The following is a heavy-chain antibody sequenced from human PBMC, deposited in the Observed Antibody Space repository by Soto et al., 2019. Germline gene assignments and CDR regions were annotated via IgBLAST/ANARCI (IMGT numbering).Heavy chain of an antibody. CDR1: GYAFTGSS. V-gene: IGHV1-2*02. D-gene: IGHD6-6*01. Sequence: ASVQVSCKASGYAFTGSSMHGVRHAPGQGLERIGWINPKTGGTHYAQKFQGRVTMTRDTSISTAYMELSRMRSDATAVYYCAREACVAALNWFDPWGQGTLVTVSS. J-gene: IGHJ5*02. CDR3: AREACVAALNWFDP. CDR2: INPKTGGT.